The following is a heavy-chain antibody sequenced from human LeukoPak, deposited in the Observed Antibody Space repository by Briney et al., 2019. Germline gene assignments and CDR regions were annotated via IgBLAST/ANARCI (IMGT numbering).Heavy chain of an antibody. D-gene: IGHD2-2*01. V-gene: IGHV3-30-3*01. J-gene: IGHJ4*02. Sequence: PGGSLRLSCAASAFTFSSYAMHWVRQAPGKGLEWEAVISYDGSNKYYADSVKGRFTISRDNSKNTLYLQMNSLRAEDTAVYYCARNRDPIVVVPAAPDYWGQGTLVTVSS. CDR3: ARNRDPIVVVPAAPDY. CDR2: ISYDGSNK. CDR1: AFTFSSYA.